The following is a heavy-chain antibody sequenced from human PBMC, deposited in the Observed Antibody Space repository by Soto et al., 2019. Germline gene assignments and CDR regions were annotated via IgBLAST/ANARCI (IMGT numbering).Heavy chain of an antibody. V-gene: IGHV4-34*01. CDR3: ARRGYCSSTCCPGKDFDL. J-gene: IGHJ2*01. D-gene: IGHD2-2*01. CDR2: INHSGST. CDR1: GGSFSGYY. Sequence: QVQLQQWGAGLLKPSETLSLTCAVYGGSFSGYYWSWIRQPPGKGLEWIGEINHSGSTNYNPSLKSRVTISVDTSKNQFSLKLSSVTAADTAVYYCARRGYCSSTCCPGKDFDLWGRGTLVTVSS.